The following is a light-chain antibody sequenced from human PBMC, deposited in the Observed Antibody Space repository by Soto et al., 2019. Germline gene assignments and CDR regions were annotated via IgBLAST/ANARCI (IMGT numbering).Light chain of an antibody. CDR2: DAS. CDR1: QSVRDTY. J-gene: IGKJ4*01. CDR3: QQFSSYPLT. V-gene: IGKV3-20*01. Sequence: EIIMNQSPATLSLSPSEIATLSCRASQSVRDTYLAWYQQKPGQAPRLLIYDASSRATGIPDRFSGGGSGTDFTLTISRLEPEDFAVYYCQQFSSYPLTVGGGTKVDI.